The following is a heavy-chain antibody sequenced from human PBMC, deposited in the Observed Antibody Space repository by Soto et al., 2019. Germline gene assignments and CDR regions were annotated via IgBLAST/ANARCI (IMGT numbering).Heavy chain of an antibody. J-gene: IGHJ6*02. CDR3: ARLSLLWFGELLYGMDV. CDR2: IDPSDSYT. D-gene: IGHD3-10*01. Sequence: GKSLKISCKGSGYSFTSYWISWVRQMPGKGLEWMGRIDPSDSYTNYSPSFQGHVTISADKSISTAYLQWSSLKASDTAMYYCARLSLLWFGELLYGMDVWGQGTTVTVSS. CDR1: GYSFTSYW. V-gene: IGHV5-10-1*01.